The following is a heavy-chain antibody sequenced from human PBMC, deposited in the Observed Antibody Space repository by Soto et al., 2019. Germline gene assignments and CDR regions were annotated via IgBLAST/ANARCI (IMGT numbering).Heavy chain of an antibody. V-gene: IGHV1-69*08. D-gene: IGHD3-10*01. CDR3: AREEYYYGSGAVFDY. CDR1: GGTFSSYT. J-gene: IGHJ4*02. Sequence: QVQLVQSGAEVKKPGSSVKVSCKASGGTFSSYTISWVRPAPGQGLEWMGRIITIPGIANYAQKFQGRVTITADKSTSTAYIELRSLRSEATAVYYWAREEYYYGSGAVFDYWGPGTLVTVS. CDR2: IITIPGIA.